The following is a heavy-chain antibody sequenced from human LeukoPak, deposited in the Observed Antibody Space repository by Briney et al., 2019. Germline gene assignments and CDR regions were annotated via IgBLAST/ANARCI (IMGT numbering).Heavy chain of an antibody. V-gene: IGHV4-59*12. CDR3: ARGQSGYYDY. Sequence: PSETLSLTCTVSGGSISSYYWSWIRQPPGKGLEWIGYIYYSGSTNYNPSLKSRVTMSLDTSKNHFSLKVTSVTAADTAVYYCARGQSGYYDYWGQGTLVTVSS. D-gene: IGHD3-3*01. CDR2: IYYSGST. J-gene: IGHJ4*02. CDR1: GGSISSYY.